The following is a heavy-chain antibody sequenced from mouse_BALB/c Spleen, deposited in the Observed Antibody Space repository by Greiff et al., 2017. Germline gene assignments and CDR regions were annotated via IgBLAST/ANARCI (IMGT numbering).Heavy chain of an antibody. CDR1: GFSFTSYD. CDR2: IWTGGGT. J-gene: IGHJ3*01. Sequence: QVLLKESGPGLVPPSQSLSITCTVSGFSFTSYDISWIRQPPGKGLEWLGVIWTGGGTNYNSAFMSRLSISKDNSKSQVFLKMNSLQTDDTAIYYCVGYGNYVGFAYWGQGTLVTVSA. D-gene: IGHD2-1*01. CDR3: VGYGNYVGFAY. V-gene: IGHV2-9-2*01.